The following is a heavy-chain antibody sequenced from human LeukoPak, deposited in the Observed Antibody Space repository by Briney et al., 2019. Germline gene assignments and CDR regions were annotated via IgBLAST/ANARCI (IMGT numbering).Heavy chain of an antibody. CDR1: GFTFRSYG. CDR3: ARERSGSYYTDY. V-gene: IGHV3-33*01. Sequence: GGSLRLSCAASGFTFRSYGMHWVRQAPGKGLEWVAVIWYDGSNKYYADSVKGRFTISRDNSKNTLYLQMNSLRAEDTAVYYCARERSGSYYTDYWGQGTLVTSPQ. D-gene: IGHD1-26*01. J-gene: IGHJ4*02. CDR2: IWYDGSNK.